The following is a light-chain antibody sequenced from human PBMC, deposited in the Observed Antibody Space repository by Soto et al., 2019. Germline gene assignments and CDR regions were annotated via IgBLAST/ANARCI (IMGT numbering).Light chain of an antibody. CDR3: SSYTRSISLV. J-gene: IGLJ1*01. V-gene: IGLV2-14*01. Sequence: QSALTQPASVSGSPGQSITISCTGTSSDVGGYNYVSWYQQHPGKAPKLMIYDVSNRPSGVSNRFSGSKSGNTASLTISGLQAEDVADYSCSSYTRSISLVVGTGTKVTVL. CDR1: SSDVGGYNY. CDR2: DVS.